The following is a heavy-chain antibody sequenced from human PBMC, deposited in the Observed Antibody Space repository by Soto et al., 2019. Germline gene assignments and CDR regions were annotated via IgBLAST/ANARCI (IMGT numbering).Heavy chain of an antibody. V-gene: IGHV4-34*01. J-gene: IGHJ6*02. CDR2: INHSGST. CDR1: GGSFSGYY. CDR3: ARITRGYYYYYYGMDV. D-gene: IGHD3-10*01. Sequence: QVQLQQWGAGLLKPSETLSLTCAVYGGSFSGYYWSWIRQPPGKGLEWIGEINHSGSTNYNPSLKSRVTISVDTAKNQFSLKLGSVTAADTALYYWARITRGYYYYYYGMDVWGQGTTVTVSS.